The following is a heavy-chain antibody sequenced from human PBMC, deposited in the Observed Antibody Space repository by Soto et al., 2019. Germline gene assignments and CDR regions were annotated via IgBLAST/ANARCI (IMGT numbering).Heavy chain of an antibody. Sequence: SETLSLTCTVSGGSISSGYYWSWIRQHPGKGLEWIGYIYYSGSTFYNPSLKSRVTISLDMSKNQFSLNLNSVTAADTAVYYCARSAPFWGSSDSSGEGGDVWGQGTTVTVSS. V-gene: IGHV4-31*03. CDR3: ARSAPFWGSSDSSGEGGDV. CDR1: GGSISSGYY. J-gene: IGHJ6*02. CDR2: IYYSGST. D-gene: IGHD3-22*01.